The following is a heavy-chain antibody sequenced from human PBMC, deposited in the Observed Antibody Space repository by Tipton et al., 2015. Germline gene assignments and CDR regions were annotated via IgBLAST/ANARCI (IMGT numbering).Heavy chain of an antibody. J-gene: IGHJ5*02. CDR1: GGSFSTYY. D-gene: IGHD5-24*01. CDR2: IYYNGNT. V-gene: IGHV4-59*01. Sequence: TLSLTCAVSGGSFSTYYWGWIRQPPGKGLEWIGYIYYNGNTKYNPSLKGRVTILVDTSKNQFSLKVNSVTAADTAVYYCATLVDGYSRIPWGQGTRVTVSS. CDR3: ATLVDGYSRIP.